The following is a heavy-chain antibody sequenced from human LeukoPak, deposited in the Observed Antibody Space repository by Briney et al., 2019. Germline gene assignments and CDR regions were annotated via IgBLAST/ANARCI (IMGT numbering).Heavy chain of an antibody. V-gene: IGHV3-30*18. Sequence: PGGSLRLSCAASGFTFSSYGMHWVRQAPGKGLEWVAVISYDGSDKYYGDSVKGRFTISRDNSKNTLYLQMNSLRAEDTAVYYCAKEMWIVGATSTDYWGQGTLITVSS. CDR3: AKEMWIVGATSTDY. D-gene: IGHD1-26*01. CDR1: GFTFSSYG. CDR2: ISYDGSDK. J-gene: IGHJ4*02.